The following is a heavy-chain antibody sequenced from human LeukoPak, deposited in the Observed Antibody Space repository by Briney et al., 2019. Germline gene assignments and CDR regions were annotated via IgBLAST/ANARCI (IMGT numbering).Heavy chain of an antibody. Sequence: GGSLRLSCAASGFTFSSYAMSGVRQAPGKGLEWVSAISGSGGSTYYADSVKGRFTISRDNSKNTLYLQMNSLRAEDTAVYYCAVDTAMVTTPDYWGQGTLVTVSS. CDR1: GFTFSSYA. J-gene: IGHJ4*02. D-gene: IGHD5-18*01. V-gene: IGHV3-23*01. CDR3: AVDTAMVTTPDY. CDR2: ISGSGGST.